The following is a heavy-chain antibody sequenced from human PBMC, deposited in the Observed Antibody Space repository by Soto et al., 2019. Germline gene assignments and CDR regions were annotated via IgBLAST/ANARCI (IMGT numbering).Heavy chain of an antibody. CDR2: IIPTFGTA. Sequence: QVQLVQSGAEVKKPGSSVKVSCKASGGTFSSYAITWVRQAPGQGLEWMGGIIPTFGTANYPQKFQGRVTITAGEPTSQAYMELSSLRSEVTAVYYCSYNLNDGAGNYYYGMDVWGQGTTVTVSS. CDR1: GGTFSSYA. V-gene: IGHV1-69*01. D-gene: IGHD1-20*01. J-gene: IGHJ6*02. CDR3: SYNLNDGAGNYYYGMDV.